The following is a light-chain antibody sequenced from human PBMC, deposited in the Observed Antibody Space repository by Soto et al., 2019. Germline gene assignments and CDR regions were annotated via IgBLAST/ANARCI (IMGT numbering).Light chain of an antibody. V-gene: IGLV2-14*01. J-gene: IGLJ1*01. CDR2: DVT. CDR3: SSNRTSNTLV. Sequence: QSALAQPAPVSGSPGQSITISCTGTSSDVGGYNYVSWYQQNPGKAPKLMIYDVTNRPSGVSNRFSGSKSGNTASLTISGLQAEDEADYYCSSNRTSNTLVFGTGTKVPVL. CDR1: SSDVGGYNY.